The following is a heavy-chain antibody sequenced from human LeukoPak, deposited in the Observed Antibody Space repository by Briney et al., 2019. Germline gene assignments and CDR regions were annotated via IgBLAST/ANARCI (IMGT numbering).Heavy chain of an antibody. Sequence: GGSLRLSCAASGFTFSSYGMHWVRQAPGKGPEWVAAIWDDGSNKYYADSVKGRFTISRDNSKNTLYLQMNSLRAEDTAVYYCAKDRGAIVGVIYYFDYWGRGTLVPVSS. D-gene: IGHD3-3*01. CDR3: AKDRGAIVGVIYYFDY. CDR1: GFTFSSYG. CDR2: IWDDGSNK. J-gene: IGHJ4*02. V-gene: IGHV3-33*06.